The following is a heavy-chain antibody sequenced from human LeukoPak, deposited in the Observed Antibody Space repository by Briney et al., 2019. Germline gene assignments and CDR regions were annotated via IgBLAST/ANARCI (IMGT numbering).Heavy chain of an antibody. CDR2: INPNSGGT. V-gene: IGHV1-2*06. CDR3: ARDSNGQTRADDPFDI. J-gene: IGHJ3*02. Sequence: ASVKVSCKASGYTFTGYYMHWVRQAPGQGLEWMGRINPNSGGTNYAQKFQGRVTITRDTSISTAYMELSSLTSEDTAVYYCARDSNGQTRADDPFDIWGQGTIVTVSS. CDR1: GYTFTGYY. D-gene: IGHD6-19*01.